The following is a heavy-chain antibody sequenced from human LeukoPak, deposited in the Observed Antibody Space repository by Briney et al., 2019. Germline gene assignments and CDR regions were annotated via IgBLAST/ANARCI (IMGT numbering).Heavy chain of an antibody. CDR3: ARGMTVDGYPFDY. D-gene: IGHD5-24*01. J-gene: IGHJ4*02. CDR1: GGSISSGGYY. CDR2: IYHSGST. V-gene: IGHV4-30-2*01. Sequence: SQTLSLTCTVSGGSISSGGYYWSWIRQPPGKGLEWIGYIYHSGSTYYNPSLKSRVTISVDRSKNQFSLKLSSVTAADTSVYYCARGMTVDGYPFDYWGQGTLVTVSS.